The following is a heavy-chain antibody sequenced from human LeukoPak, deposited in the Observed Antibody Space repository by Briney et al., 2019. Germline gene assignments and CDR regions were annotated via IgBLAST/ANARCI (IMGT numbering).Heavy chain of an antibody. CDR2: INHSGST. J-gene: IGHJ4*02. V-gene: IGHV4-34*01. D-gene: IGHD6-19*01. Sequence: SETLSLTCAVYGGSFSGYYWSWIRQPPGKGLEWIGEINHSGSTNYNPSLKSRVTISVDTSKNQFSLKLSSVTAADTAVYYCARVSSEGIAVARLNYGGQGPRATVSS. CDR3: ARVSSEGIAVARLNY. CDR1: GGSFSGYY.